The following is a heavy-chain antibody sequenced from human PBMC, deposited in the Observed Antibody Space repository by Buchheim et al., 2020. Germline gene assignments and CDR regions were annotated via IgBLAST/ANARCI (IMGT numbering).Heavy chain of an antibody. J-gene: IGHJ4*02. CDR1: GFTFSCYG. V-gene: IGHV3-30*18. CDR3: AKDSGVVTASWEFDY. Sequence: QVQLVESGGGVVQPGRSLRLSCAASGFTFSCYGMHWVRQAPGKGLEWVAVISYDGSNKYYADSVKGRFTISRDNSKNTLYLQMNSLRAEDTAVYYCAKDSGVVTASWEFDYWGQGTL. CDR2: ISYDGSNK. D-gene: IGHD2-21*02.